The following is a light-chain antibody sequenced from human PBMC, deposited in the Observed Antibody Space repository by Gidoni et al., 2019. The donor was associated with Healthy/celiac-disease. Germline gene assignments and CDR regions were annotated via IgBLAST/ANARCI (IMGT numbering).Light chain of an antibody. CDR1: QDTSHY. V-gene: IGKV1-33*01. Sequence: DIQMTQSPASLSASVGDRATITCQASQDTSHYLNWYQQKPGKAPKLLIYDASNVETGVPSRFSGSGAGTDVTFTISSRQPDDISTYYCQQYDNLPRTFGPGTKVDIK. CDR2: DAS. CDR3: QQYDNLPRT. J-gene: IGKJ3*01.